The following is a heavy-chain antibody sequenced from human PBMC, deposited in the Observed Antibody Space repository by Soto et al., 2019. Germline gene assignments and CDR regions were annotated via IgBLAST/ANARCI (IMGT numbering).Heavy chain of an antibody. D-gene: IGHD3-9*01. CDR2: ISPHNRNT. Sequence: QVQLVQSGAEVKRPGDSVKVSCQASGYTFGHFYITWVRQAPGQGLEWMGAISPHNRNTNYAEKFRGRVTMTTDTSTTTAYMELRSLRSDDTAVYYCARDEGGSDILTGYYKAHHFVQWGLAAQVTFSS. CDR3: ARDEGGSDILTGYYKAHHFVQ. V-gene: IGHV1-18*01. J-gene: IGHJ4*02. CDR1: GYTFGHFY.